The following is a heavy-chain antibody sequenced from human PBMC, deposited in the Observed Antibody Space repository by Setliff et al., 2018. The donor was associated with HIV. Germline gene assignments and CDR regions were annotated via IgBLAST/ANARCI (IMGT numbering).Heavy chain of an antibody. V-gene: IGHV4-59*08. CDR2: VHYSGNT. Sequence: SETLSLTCSVSGDSISSSYWSWIRQPPGKGLECIGYVHYSGNTNYNPSLKSRLTISVDTSKNQFSLKLSSVTAADTAMYYCARLNFRSDPYYFDYWGQGTLVTSPQ. CDR1: GDSISSSY. J-gene: IGHJ4*02. D-gene: IGHD2-21*01. CDR3: ARLNFRSDPYYFDY.